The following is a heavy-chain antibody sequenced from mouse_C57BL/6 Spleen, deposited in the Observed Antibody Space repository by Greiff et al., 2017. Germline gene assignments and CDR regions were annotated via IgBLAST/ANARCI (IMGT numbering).Heavy chain of an antibody. V-gene: IGHV14-2*01. CDR1: GFNIKDYY. D-gene: IGHD1-1*01. Sequence: VQLQQSGAELVKPGASVKLSCTASGFNIKDYYMHWVKQRTEQGLEWIGRIDPEDGETKYAPKFQGKATITADTSSNTAYLQLSSLTSEDTAVYYGARSCTTLVEAVSYWYFDVWGTGTTVTVSS. J-gene: IGHJ1*03. CDR3: ARSCTTLVEAVSYWYFDV. CDR2: IDPEDGET.